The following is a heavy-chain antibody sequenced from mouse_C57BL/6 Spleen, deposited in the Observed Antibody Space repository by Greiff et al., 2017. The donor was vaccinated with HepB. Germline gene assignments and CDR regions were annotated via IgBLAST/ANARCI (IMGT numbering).Heavy chain of an antibody. V-gene: IGHV5-4*01. D-gene: IGHD1-3*01. CDR2: ISDGGSYT. Sequence: VQRVESGGGLVKPGGSLKLSCAASGFTFSSYAMSWVRQTPEKRLEWVATISDGGSYTYYPDNVKGRFTISRDNAKNNLYLQMSHLKSEDTAMHYCARDSGKGAMDYWGQGTSVTVSS. J-gene: IGHJ4*01. CDR1: GFTFSSYA. CDR3: ARDSGKGAMDY.